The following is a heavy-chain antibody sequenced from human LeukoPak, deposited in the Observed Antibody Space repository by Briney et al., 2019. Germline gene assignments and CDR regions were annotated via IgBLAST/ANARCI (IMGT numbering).Heavy chain of an antibody. CDR3: AVINADFDY. D-gene: IGHD3-10*01. J-gene: IGHJ4*02. CDR1: GYTFTGYY. V-gene: IGHV1-2*02. CDR2: INPNSGGT. Sequence: ASVKVSCKASGYTFTGYYMHWVRQAPGQGLEWMGWINPNSGGTNYAQKFQGRVTMTRDMSTSTVYMELSSLRSEDTAVYYCAVINADFDYWGQGTLVTVSS.